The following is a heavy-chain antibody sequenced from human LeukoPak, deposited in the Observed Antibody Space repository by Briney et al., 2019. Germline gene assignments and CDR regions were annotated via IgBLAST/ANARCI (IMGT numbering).Heavy chain of an antibody. Sequence: GGSLRLSCAASGFTFNNYEMNWVRQAPGKGLEWVSYISSSGYTIYYADSVKGRSTISRDNAKNSLYLQMNSLRAEDTAVYYCARVGARLGAFDIWGQGTMVTVSS. D-gene: IGHD6-25*01. CDR3: ARVGARLGAFDI. V-gene: IGHV3-48*03. CDR1: GFTFNNYE. J-gene: IGHJ3*02. CDR2: ISSSGYTI.